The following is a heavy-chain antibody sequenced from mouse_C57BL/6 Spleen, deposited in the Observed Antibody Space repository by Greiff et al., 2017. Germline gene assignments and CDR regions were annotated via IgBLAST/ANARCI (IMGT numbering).Heavy chain of an antibody. D-gene: IGHD2-3*01. CDR3: ARGDDGYLLYAMDY. V-gene: IGHV1-61*01. J-gene: IGHJ4*01. CDR1: GYTFTSYW. CDR2: IYPSDSET. Sequence: QVQLQQPGAELVRPGSSVKLSCKASGYTFTSYWMDWVKQRPGQGLEWIGNIYPSDSETHYNQKFKDKATLTVDKSSSTAYMQLSSLTYEDSAVYYCARGDDGYLLYAMDYWGQGTSVTVSS.